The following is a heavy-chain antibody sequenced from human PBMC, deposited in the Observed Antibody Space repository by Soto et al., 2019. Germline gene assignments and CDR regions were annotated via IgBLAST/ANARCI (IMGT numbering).Heavy chain of an antibody. V-gene: IGHV4-31*03. CDR1: GGSISSGGYY. Sequence: QVQLQESGPGLVKPSQTLSLTCTVSGGSISSGGYYWRWIRQHPGKGLEWLGYIYYSGSTYHNPSLKSRVTIAVDTSKNQFSLKLSSVTAADTAVYYWARDGGTEYPHDDAFDIWGQGTMVTVSS. J-gene: IGHJ3*02. D-gene: IGHD3-16*01. CDR3: ARDGGTEYPHDDAFDI. CDR2: IYYSGST.